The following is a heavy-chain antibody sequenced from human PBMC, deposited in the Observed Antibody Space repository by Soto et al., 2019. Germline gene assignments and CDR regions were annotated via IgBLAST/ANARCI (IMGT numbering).Heavy chain of an antibody. CDR1: GFSFSTYE. CDR3: ARDRAAGGY. D-gene: IGHD6-13*01. V-gene: IGHV3-48*03. Sequence: GGSLRLSCAASGFSFSTYEMNWVRQAPGKGLEWVAYISSGSDTIHYADSVRGRFTVSRDNAKNSLYLQMNSLRVEDTALYYFARDRAAGGYWGQGTLVTVSS. CDR2: ISSGSDTI. J-gene: IGHJ4*02.